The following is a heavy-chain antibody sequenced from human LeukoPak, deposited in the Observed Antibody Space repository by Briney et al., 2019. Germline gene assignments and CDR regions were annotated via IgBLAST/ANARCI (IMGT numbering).Heavy chain of an antibody. V-gene: IGHV1-8*01. Sequence: ASVKVSCKASGYTFTRHDVNWVRQATGQGLEWMGWINPNSKNTGYAQKFQGRVTLTTDTSTRTAYMELSSLDSEDTAVYYCARAIPFRYLLGGDYYERSSHGFDIWGQGTMITVSS. D-gene: IGHD2-21*02. CDR3: ARAIPFRYLLGGDYYERSSHGFDI. J-gene: IGHJ3*02. CDR1: GYTFTRHD. CDR2: INPNSKNT.